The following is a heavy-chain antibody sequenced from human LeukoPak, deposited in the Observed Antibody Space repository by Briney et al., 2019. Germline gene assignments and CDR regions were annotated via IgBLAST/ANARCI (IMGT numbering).Heavy chain of an antibody. V-gene: IGHV3-30*18. D-gene: IGHD3-22*01. CDR3: AKDHYYDSSAIDY. CDR1: GFTFSNYG. CDR2: ISYDGSNK. J-gene: IGHJ4*02. Sequence: GGSLRLSCAASGFTFSNYGMHWVRQAPGKGLEWVAVISYDGSNKYYADSVKGRFTISRDNSKNTLYLQMNSLRAEDTAVYYCAKDHYYDSSAIDYWGQGTLVTVSS.